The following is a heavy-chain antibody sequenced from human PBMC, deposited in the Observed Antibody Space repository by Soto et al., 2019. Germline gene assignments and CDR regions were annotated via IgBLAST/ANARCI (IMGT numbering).Heavy chain of an antibody. J-gene: IGHJ5*02. V-gene: IGHV1-69*01. CDR3: AGDPPPPYEILTEDWFDP. D-gene: IGHD3-9*01. CDR2: IIPIFGTA. CDR1: GGTFSSYA. Sequence: QVQLVQSGAEVKKPGSSVKVSCKASGGTFSSYAISWMRQAPGQGLEWMGGIIPIFGTANYAQKFQGRVTITADESPSPAYMELSSLRSEDTGVFYCAGDPPPPYEILTEDWFDPWGQGTLVTVSS.